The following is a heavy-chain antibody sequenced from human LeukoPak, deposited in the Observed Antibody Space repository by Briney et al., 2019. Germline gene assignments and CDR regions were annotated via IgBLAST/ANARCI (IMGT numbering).Heavy chain of an antibody. V-gene: IGHV3-48*01. Sequence: GGSLRLSCAASGFTFSSYSMNWVRQAPGKGLEWVSYISFSSSTIYYADSVKGRFTISRDNAENSLYLQMNSLRAEDTAVYYCARDRLHYGEYEKTFDYWGQGTLVTVSS. J-gene: IGHJ4*02. CDR3: ARDRLHYGEYEKTFDY. CDR1: GFTFSSYS. D-gene: IGHD4-17*01. CDR2: ISFSSSTI.